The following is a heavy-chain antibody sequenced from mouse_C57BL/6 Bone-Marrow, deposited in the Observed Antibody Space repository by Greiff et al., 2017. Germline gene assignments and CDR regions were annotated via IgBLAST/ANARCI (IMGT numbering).Heavy chain of an antibody. V-gene: IGHV1-59*01. CDR3: ARDEVWFAY. Sequence: QVQLQQPGAELVRPGTSVKLSCKASGYTFTSYWMHWVKQRPGQGLEWIGVIDPSDSYTNYNQKFKGKATLTVDTSSSTAYMQLSSLTSEDSAVYYCARDEVWFAYWGQGTLVTVSA. CDR2: IDPSDSYT. CDR1: GYTFTSYW. J-gene: IGHJ3*01.